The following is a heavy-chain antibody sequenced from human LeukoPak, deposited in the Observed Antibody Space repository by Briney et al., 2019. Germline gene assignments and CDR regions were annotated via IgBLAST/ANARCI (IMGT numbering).Heavy chain of an antibody. V-gene: IGHV1-18*01. Sequence: ASVKVSCKASGYTFTSYGISWVRQAPGQGLEWMGWISAYNGNTNYAQKLQGRVTMTTDTSTGTAYMELRSLRSDDTAVYYCARDAGIAVAGTIKDYWGQGTLVTVSS. D-gene: IGHD6-19*01. CDR2: ISAYNGNT. CDR1: GYTFTSYG. J-gene: IGHJ4*02. CDR3: ARDAGIAVAGTIKDY.